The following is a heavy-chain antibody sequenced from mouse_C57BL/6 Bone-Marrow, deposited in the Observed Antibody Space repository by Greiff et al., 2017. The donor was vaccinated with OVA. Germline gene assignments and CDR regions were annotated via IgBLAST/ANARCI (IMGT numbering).Heavy chain of an antibody. CDR2: IYPRSGNT. J-gene: IGHJ3*01. CDR3: ARSSTTRAY. D-gene: IGHD1-1*01. CDR1: GYTFTSYG. V-gene: IGHV1-81*01. Sequence: VQLKQPGAELARPGASVKLSCKASGYTFTSYGISWVKQRTGQGLEWIGEIYPRSGNTYYNEKFKGKATLTADKSSSTAYMELRSLTSEDSAVYFCARSSTTRAYWGQGTLVTVSA.